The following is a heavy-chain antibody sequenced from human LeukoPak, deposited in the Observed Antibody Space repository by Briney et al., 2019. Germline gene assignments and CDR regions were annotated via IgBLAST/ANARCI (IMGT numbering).Heavy chain of an antibody. CDR1: GFTFSCYA. J-gene: IGHJ5*02. Sequence: GGSLRLSCSASGFTFSCYAMHWVRQAPGKGLEYASAISSKGGRTYYAHSVKGRFTISRDNSKNTLYLQMSSVRAEGTGVYYCVKGWFDPWGQGTLVTVSS. V-gene: IGHV3-64D*09. CDR2: ISSKGGRT. CDR3: VKGWFDP.